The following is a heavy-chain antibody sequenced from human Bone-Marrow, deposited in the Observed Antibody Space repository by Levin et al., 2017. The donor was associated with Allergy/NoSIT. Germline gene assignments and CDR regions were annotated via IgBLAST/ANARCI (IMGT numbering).Heavy chain of an antibody. CDR2: IKKDGTEK. D-gene: IGHD6-13*01. V-gene: IGHV3-7*01. CDR1: GFTFGDYW. CDR3: ATERRIAALQY. Sequence: SGGSLRLSCVSSGFTFGDYWMTWVRQAPGKGLEWVAIIKKDGTEKHYLDSVKGRFAVSRDNANNSLYLQMNSLRVEDTAIYYCATERRIAALQYWGQGTLVTVSS. J-gene: IGHJ4*02.